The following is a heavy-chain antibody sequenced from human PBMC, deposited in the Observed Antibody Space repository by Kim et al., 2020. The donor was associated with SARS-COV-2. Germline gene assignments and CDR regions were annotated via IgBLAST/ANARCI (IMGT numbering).Heavy chain of an antibody. D-gene: IGHD6-6*01. CDR1: GGSISSSSYY. CDR3: ARRQLGLGAFEN. CDR2: IYYSGST. V-gene: IGHV4-39*01. Sequence: SETLSLTCTVSGGSISSSSYYWGWIRQPPGKGLEWIGSIYYSGSTYYNPSLKSRVTISVDTSKNQFSLKLSSVTAADTAVYYCARRQLGLGAFENWGQGTMVTVSS. J-gene: IGHJ3*02.